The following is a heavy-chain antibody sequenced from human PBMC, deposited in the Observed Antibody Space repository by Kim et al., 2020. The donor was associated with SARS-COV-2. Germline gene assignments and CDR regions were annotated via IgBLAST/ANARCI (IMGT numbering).Heavy chain of an antibody. V-gene: IGHV5-51*01. CDR3: ARHGYSSGWYSDY. D-gene: IGHD6-19*01. Sequence: SPSSQGQVTISADKSTSTAYLQWSSLKASDTAMYYCARHGYSSGWYSDYWGQGTLVTVSS. J-gene: IGHJ4*02.